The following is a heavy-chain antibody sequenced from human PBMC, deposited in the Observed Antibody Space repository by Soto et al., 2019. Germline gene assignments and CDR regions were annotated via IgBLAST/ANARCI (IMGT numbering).Heavy chain of an antibody. Sequence: GGSFKISCAASGVTVSSYAMSWVRKAPGKGPEWVSGISGSGANTYYADSVKGRFTIPRDNTKRTLYLQMNSLRAEDTALYYCAKDKSLAGRLGGIDNWGQGTLVTVSS. V-gene: IGHV3-23*01. CDR3: AKDKSLAGRLGGIDN. CDR1: GVTVSSYA. D-gene: IGHD3-16*01. CDR2: ISGSGANT. J-gene: IGHJ4*02.